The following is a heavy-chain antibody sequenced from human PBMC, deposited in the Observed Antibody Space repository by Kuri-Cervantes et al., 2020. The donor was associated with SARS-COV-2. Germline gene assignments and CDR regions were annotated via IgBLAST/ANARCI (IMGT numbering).Heavy chain of an antibody. J-gene: IGHJ3*02. D-gene: IGHD3-3*02. Sequence: GESLKISCEATGFTSSAYTMNWVRQAPGKGLEWVSSISSSSYIYYADSVKGRFTISRDNAKNSLYLQMNSLRAEDTAVYYCATADPFSDAFDIWGQGTMVTVSS. CDR3: ATADPFSDAFDI. V-gene: IGHV3-21*01. CDR2: ISSSSYI. CDR1: GFTSSAYT.